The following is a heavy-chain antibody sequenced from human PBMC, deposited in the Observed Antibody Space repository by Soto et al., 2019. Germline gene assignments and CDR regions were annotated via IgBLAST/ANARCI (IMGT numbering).Heavy chain of an antibody. CDR2: INPNSGGT. Sequence: ASVKVSCKASGYTFTGYYMHWVRQAPGQGLEWMGWINPNSGGTNYAQKFQGRVTMTRDTSISTAYMELSRLRSDDTAVYYCARDLIAVAGTREGYWGQGTLVTAPQ. D-gene: IGHD6-19*01. CDR1: GYTFTGYY. J-gene: IGHJ4*02. CDR3: ARDLIAVAGTREGY. V-gene: IGHV1-2*02.